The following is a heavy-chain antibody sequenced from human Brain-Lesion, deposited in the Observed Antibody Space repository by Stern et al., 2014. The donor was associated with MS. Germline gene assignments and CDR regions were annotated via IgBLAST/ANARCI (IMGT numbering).Heavy chain of an antibody. CDR1: GYIFTGYY. Sequence: VQLVESGAEVKKPGASVKVSCKTSGYIFTGYYIHWVRQAPGQGLEGMAWINPNTGGTKYAQKFQGRFTMSRDTSISTAYVELSSLTSDDTAVYYCARDQRGITIFGVVTDYYYLGMDVWGQGTTVTVSS. CDR3: ARDQRGITIFGVVTDYYYLGMDV. J-gene: IGHJ6*02. CDR2: INPNTGGT. V-gene: IGHV1-2*02. D-gene: IGHD3-3*01.